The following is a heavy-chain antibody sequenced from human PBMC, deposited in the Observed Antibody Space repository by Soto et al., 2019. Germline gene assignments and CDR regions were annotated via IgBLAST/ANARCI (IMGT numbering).Heavy chain of an antibody. J-gene: IGHJ4*02. CDR2: ISKDSGRAT. D-gene: IGHD3-9*01. CDR1: GFIFRDWF. Sequence: PGGSLRLSCAASGFIFRDWFMSWIRQAPGKGLERITYISKDSGRATCYADSVKGRFTISRDNSKNTLYLQMSSLRAEDTAVYYCVKDPYTRRSDYDILTGPPRDYWGQGTLVTVSS. CDR3: VKDPYTRRSDYDILTGPPRDY. V-gene: IGHV3-11*04.